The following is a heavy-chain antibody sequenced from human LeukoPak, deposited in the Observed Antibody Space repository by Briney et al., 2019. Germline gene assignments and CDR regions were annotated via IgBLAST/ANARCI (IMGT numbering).Heavy chain of an antibody. CDR2: IYTSGST. CDR3: ASGYSSGWSGVDY. CDR1: GGSISNYY. D-gene: IGHD6-19*01. J-gene: IGHJ4*02. Sequence: SETLSLTCTVSGGSISNYYWSWIRQPPGKGLEWIGRIYTSGSTNYNPSLKSRVTMSVDTSKNQFSLKLSSVTAADTAVYYCASGYSSGWSGVDYWGQGTLVTVSS. V-gene: IGHV4-4*07.